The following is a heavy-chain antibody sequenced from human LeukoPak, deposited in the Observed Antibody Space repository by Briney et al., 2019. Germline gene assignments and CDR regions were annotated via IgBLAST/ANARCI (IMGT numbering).Heavy chain of an antibody. CDR1: GVSISSGDYY. CDR2: IYYSGST. J-gene: IGHJ4*02. Sequence: SETLSLTCTVSGVSISSGDYYWSWIRQPPGKGLEWIGYIYYSGSTYYNPSLESRVTISVDTSKNQFSLKLSSVTAADTAVYYCARGPSWRITMVRGVYFDYWGQGTLVTVSS. V-gene: IGHV4-30-4*01. CDR3: ARGPSWRITMVRGVYFDY. D-gene: IGHD3-10*01.